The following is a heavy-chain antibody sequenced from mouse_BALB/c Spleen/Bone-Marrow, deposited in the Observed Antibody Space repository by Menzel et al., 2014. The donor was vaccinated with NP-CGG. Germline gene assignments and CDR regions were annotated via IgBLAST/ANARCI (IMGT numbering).Heavy chain of an antibody. D-gene: IGHD2-3*01. J-gene: IGHJ2*01. CDR2: IDNVVVT. CDR3: ARTDDGVIYYYFNL. V-gene: IGHV5-6-5*01. Sequence: LEESGGRLVTPGGSLTLTCTVSGIDLSSNAMGWVRQAPGKGLKYIGIIDNVVVTYYASWAKGRFTISKSSSTTVDLKVTSPTTEDTATYFCARTDDGVIYYYFNLWGQGTLVTVSS. CDR1: GIDLSSNA.